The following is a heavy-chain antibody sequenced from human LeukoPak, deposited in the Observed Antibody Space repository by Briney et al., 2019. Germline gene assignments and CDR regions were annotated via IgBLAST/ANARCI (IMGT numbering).Heavy chain of an antibody. CDR1: GGSFSGYY. CDR3: ARPRITTFGLGGAFDI. J-gene: IGHJ3*02. V-gene: IGHV4-34*01. Sequence: SETLSLTCAVYGGSFSGYYWSWIRQPPGKGLEWIGEINHSGSTNYNPSLKSRVTISVDTSKNQFSLKLSSVTAADTAVYYCARPRITTFGLGGAFDIWGQGTMVTVSS. D-gene: IGHD3-3*01. CDR2: INHSGST.